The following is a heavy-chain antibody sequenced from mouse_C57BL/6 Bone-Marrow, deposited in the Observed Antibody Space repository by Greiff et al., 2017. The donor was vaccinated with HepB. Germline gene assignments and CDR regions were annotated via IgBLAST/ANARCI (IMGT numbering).Heavy chain of an antibody. CDR1: GFSLTSYG. CDR3: ARLRFAY. CDR2: LWSGGST. V-gene: IGHV2-2*01. Sequence: QVQLKQSGPGLVQPSQSLSITCTVSGFSLTSYGVHWVRQSPGKGLEWLGVLWSGGSTDYNAAFISRLSISKDNSKSQVFFKMNSLQADDTAIYYCARLRFAYWGQGTLVTVSA. J-gene: IGHJ3*01.